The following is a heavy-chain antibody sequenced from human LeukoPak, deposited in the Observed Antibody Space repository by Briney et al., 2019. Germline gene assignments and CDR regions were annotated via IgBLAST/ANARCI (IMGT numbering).Heavy chain of an antibody. Sequence: PGGSLRLSCAASGFTFSSYAMSWVRQAPGKGLEWVSAISGSGGSTYYADSVKGRFTISRDNSKNTLYLQMNSLRAEDTAVYYCARRYCSNTSCHQTVNWFDPWGRGTLVTVSS. CDR1: GFTFSSYA. D-gene: IGHD2-2*01. V-gene: IGHV3-23*01. J-gene: IGHJ5*02. CDR2: ISGSGGST. CDR3: ARRYCSNTSCHQTVNWFDP.